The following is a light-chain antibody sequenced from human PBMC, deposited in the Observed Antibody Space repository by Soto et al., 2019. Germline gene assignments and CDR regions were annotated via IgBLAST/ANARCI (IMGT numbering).Light chain of an antibody. V-gene: IGKV4-1*01. CDR3: YQYERTPPWT. CDR1: QSVLSNSNNKNS. J-gene: IGKJ1*01. CDR2: WAS. Sequence: DILMTQSPDSLAVSLGERATINCKSSQSVLSNSNNKNSIAWYQQKPGQPPRLLIYWASTRESGVPDRFSGSGSGTDFTLTISSLQAEDVAVYFCYQYERTPPWTFGRGTKVDI.